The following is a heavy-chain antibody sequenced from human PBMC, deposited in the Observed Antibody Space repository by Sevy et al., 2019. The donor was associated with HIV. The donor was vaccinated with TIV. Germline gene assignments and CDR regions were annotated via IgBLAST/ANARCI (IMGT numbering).Heavy chain of an antibody. Sequence: SETLSLTCTVSGGSVSSGSYYWSWIRQPPGKGLEWIGYIYYSGSTNYNPSLKSRVTISVDTSKNQFSLKLSSVTAADTAVYYCASLYDSSGYYPYYFEYWGQGTLVTVSS. CDR3: ASLYDSSGYYPYYFEY. V-gene: IGHV4-61*01. CDR1: GGSVSSGSYY. D-gene: IGHD3-22*01. CDR2: IYYSGST. J-gene: IGHJ4*02.